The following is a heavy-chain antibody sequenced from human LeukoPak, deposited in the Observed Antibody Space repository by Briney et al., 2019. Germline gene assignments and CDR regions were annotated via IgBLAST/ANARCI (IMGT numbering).Heavy chain of an antibody. CDR1: GYSISSGYY. D-gene: IGHD4-11*01. CDR2: IYHSGST. V-gene: IGHV4-38-2*01. Sequence: PSETLSLTWAVSGYSISSGYYWGWIRQPPGKGLEWIGSIYHSGSTYYNTSLKSRVTISVDTSKNQFSLKLSSVTAADTAVYYCARRTVTTSYFDYWGQGTLVTVSS. CDR3: ARRTVTTSYFDY. J-gene: IGHJ4*02.